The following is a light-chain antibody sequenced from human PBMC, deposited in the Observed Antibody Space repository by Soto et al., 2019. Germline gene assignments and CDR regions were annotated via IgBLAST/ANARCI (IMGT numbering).Light chain of an antibody. CDR2: DDS. Sequence: SYELTQPPSVSVAPGQTATIPCGGDKMQSESVDWYQQKPGPAPVLVIYDDSGRPSGIPERFSGSNSGDTAALTVSRVEAGDEADYYCQVWDSGSDHYVFGAGTKVTVL. V-gene: IGLV3-21*02. J-gene: IGLJ1*01. CDR1: KMQSES. CDR3: QVWDSGSDHYV.